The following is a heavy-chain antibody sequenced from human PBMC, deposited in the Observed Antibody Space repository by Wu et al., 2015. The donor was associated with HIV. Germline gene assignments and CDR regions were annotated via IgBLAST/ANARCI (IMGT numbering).Heavy chain of an antibody. Sequence: QVQLVQSGAEVKEPGASVKVSCKTSGYTFISYDINWVRQATGQGLEWMGWMNPNSGSAVSVQKFQGRVTFTRNTSTRTAYMELSDLRSEDTAVYYCARARNSYFDMDVWGKGTRSSSP. CDR1: GYTFISYD. V-gene: IGHV1-8*01. CDR2: MNPNSGSA. CDR3: ARARNSYFDMDV. J-gene: IGHJ6*03.